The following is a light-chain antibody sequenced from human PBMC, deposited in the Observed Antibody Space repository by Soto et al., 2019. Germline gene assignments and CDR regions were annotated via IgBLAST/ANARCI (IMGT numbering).Light chain of an antibody. J-gene: IGKJ5*01. CDR3: QQYAVSPIT. V-gene: IGKV3-20*01. Sequence: VLTQSPGTLSLSAGERATLSCRASQSVSSNLAWYQQKPGLAPTLLISDASSRASGVPERFTGGGSGTDFTLTIRRLEPEDFALYYCQQYAVSPITFGQGTRLEI. CDR1: QSVSSN. CDR2: DAS.